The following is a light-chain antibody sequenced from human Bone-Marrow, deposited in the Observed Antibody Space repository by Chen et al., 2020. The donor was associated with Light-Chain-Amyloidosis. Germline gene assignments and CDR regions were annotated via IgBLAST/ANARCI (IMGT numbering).Light chain of an antibody. V-gene: IGLV6-57*01. Sequence: NFMLTQPHSVSESPGKTVIISCTRSSGSIATNYVQGYQQRPGRSPTTLIYEDDQRPSGVPDQFSGSIDRSSNSASLAISGLKTGDEADYYCQSYQGSSQGVFGGGTKLTVL. J-gene: IGLJ3*02. CDR1: SGSIATNY. CDR2: EDD. CDR3: QSYQGSSQGV.